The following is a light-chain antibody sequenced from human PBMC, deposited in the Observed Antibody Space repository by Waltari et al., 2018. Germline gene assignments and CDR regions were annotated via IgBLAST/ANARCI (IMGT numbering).Light chain of an antibody. CDR1: QSISNW. CDR3: QQYNTYSS. V-gene: IGKV1-5*03. CDR2: KAS. Sequence: DIQMTQSPSSLSASVGDRVTITCRDSQSISNWLAWYQQKPGKAPILLIYKASISKSGVPSRFSGSGSGTQFTLTISSLQPGDFATYYCQQYNTYSSFGQGTKLEIK. J-gene: IGKJ2*01.